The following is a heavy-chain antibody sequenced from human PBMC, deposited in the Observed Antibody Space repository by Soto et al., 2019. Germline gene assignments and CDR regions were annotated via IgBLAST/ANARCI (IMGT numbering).Heavy chain of an antibody. J-gene: IGHJ5*02. CDR1: GGTFSSYA. CDR3: AREGSVTGTNNWFDP. CDR2: IIPIFGTA. D-gene: IGHD1-7*01. Sequence: GASVKVSCKASGGTFSSYAISWVRQAPGQGLEWMGGIIPIFGTANYAQKFQGRVTITADESTSTAYMELSSLRSEDTAVYYCAREGSVTGTNNWFDPWGQGXLVTVYS. V-gene: IGHV1-69*13.